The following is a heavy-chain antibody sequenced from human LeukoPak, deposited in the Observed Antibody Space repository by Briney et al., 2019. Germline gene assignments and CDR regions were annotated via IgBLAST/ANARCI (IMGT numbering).Heavy chain of an antibody. D-gene: IGHD3-9*01. V-gene: IGHV4-30-4*08. CDR2: IYYSGIT. CDR3: ARDGYDILTGNSFDY. CDR1: GGSISSGDYY. J-gene: IGHJ4*02. Sequence: SETLSLTCTVSGGSISSGDYYWSWIRQPPGKGLGWIGYIYYSGITSYYPSLKSRVTISVDTSKNQFSLKLSSVTAADTAVYYCARDGYDILTGNSFDYWGQGTLVTVSS.